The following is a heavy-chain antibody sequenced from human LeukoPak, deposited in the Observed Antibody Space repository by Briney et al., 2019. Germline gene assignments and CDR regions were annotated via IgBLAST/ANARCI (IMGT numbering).Heavy chain of an antibody. V-gene: IGHV3-7*01. Sequence: GGSLRLSCAPSGFTFSTAWMTWVRQAPGKGLEWLGNINQGGSVTNYVDSVKGRFSISRDNAKNTMYLQMSSLRVEDTAVYYCARNSGWLVVDYYYYYMDVWGKGTTVTVSS. J-gene: IGHJ6*03. CDR3: ARNSGWLVVDYYYYYMDV. CDR2: INQGGSVT. CDR1: GFTFSTAW. D-gene: IGHD6-19*01.